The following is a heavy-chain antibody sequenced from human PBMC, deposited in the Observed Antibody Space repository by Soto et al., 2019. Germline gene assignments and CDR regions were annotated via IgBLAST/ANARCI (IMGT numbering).Heavy chain of an antibody. D-gene: IGHD2-8*01. V-gene: IGHV3-30*18. CDR2: ISYDGSEK. CDR1: GFTFSSYG. CDR3: AKDYAPVYGGYLDY. J-gene: IGHJ4*02. Sequence: QVQLVESGGGVVQPGRSLRLSCAASGFTFSSYGMHWVRQAPGKGLEWVAVISYDGSEKYYADSVKGRFTISRDNSKNRLYLQMNSLRAEDTAVYYCAKDYAPVYGGYLDYWGQGTLVTVS.